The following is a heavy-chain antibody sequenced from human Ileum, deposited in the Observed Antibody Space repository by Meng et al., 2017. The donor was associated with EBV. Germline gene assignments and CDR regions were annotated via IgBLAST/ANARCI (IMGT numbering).Heavy chain of an antibody. Sequence: HLQGPGLRLGKAPEALSLTGAVSCDSISSSNHWCGWIRQPPGKGLEWVGTIYYSGSTFYNPSLKSRVTISLDTSKNQFSLKVSSVTAADTAVYYCARRYYGVPFDNWGQGTLVTVSS. CDR1: CDSISSSNHW. CDR2: IYYSGST. D-gene: IGHD3-3*01. V-gene: IGHV4-39*01. CDR3: ARRYYGVPFDN. J-gene: IGHJ4*02.